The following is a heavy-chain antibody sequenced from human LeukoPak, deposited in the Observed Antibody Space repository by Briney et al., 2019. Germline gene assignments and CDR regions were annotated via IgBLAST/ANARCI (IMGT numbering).Heavy chain of an antibody. V-gene: IGHV4-31*03. CDR3: ARVRSYGSGSYYRINHFDY. CDR2: IYYSGST. CDR1: GGSISSGGYY. D-gene: IGHD3-10*01. Sequence: SETLSLTCTVSGGSISSGGYYWSWIRQHPGKGLEWIGHIYYSGSTYYNPSLKSRVTISVDTSKNQFSLKLSSVTAADTAVYYCARVRSYGSGSYYRINHFDYWGQGTLVTVSS. J-gene: IGHJ4*02.